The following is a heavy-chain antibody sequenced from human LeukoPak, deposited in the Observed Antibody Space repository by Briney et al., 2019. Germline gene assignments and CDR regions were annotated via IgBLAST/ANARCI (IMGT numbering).Heavy chain of an antibody. V-gene: IGHV3-48*04. D-gene: IGHD3-16*01. Sequence: HPGGSLRLSCAASGFTFSSYSMNWVRQAPGKGLEWVSYISSSSSTIYYADSVKGRFIISRDNAKNSLYLQMNTLRADDTAVYYCARDGFGTGSNWGQGTLVTVSS. CDR2: ISSSSSTI. CDR1: GFTFSSYS. CDR3: ARDGFGTGSN. J-gene: IGHJ4*02.